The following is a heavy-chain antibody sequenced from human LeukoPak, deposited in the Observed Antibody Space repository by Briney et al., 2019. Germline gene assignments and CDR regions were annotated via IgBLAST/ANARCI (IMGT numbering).Heavy chain of an antibody. D-gene: IGHD3-9*01. CDR1: GESFSGYY. CDR2: INHSGSA. J-gene: IGHJ2*01. Sequence: PSETLSLTCAVYGESFSGYYWSWIRQPPGKGLEWIAEINHSGSASYNPSLKSRVTISVDTSKNQFSLKLSSVTAADTAVYYCAREGYDILTGPRYRPWYFDLWGRGTLVTVSS. V-gene: IGHV4-34*01. CDR3: AREGYDILTGPRYRPWYFDL.